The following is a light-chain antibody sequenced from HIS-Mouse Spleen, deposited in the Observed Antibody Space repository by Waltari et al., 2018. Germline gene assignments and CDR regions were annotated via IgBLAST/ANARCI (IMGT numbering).Light chain of an antibody. CDR3: QQYNSYSPWT. CDR1: QSISSW. Sequence: DIEMTQSPSPLSASVGHRDTITCRASQSISSWLAWYKQKPGKAPKLLIYKASSLESGVPSRFSGSGSGTEFTLTISSLQPDDFATYYCQQYNSYSPWTFGQGTKVEIK. J-gene: IGKJ1*01. V-gene: IGKV1-5*03. CDR2: KAS.